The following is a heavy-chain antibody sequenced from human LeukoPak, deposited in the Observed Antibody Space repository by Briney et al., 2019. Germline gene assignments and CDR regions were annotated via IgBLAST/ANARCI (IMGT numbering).Heavy chain of an antibody. CDR3: ARDFWGAYRVDYFDY. Sequence: GGSLRLSCAASGFTFSNYWMSWVRRAPGKGLEWVANVKQDGSETYYVDSVGGRFTISRDNAKKSLYLQMNSLRAEDTAVYYCARDFWGAYRVDYFDYWGQGTLVTVSS. CDR1: GFTFSNYW. V-gene: IGHV3-7*01. D-gene: IGHD3-3*01. CDR2: VKQDGSET. J-gene: IGHJ4*02.